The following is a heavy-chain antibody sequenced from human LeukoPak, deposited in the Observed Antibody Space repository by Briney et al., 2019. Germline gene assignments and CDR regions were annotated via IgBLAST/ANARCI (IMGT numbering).Heavy chain of an antibody. Sequence: GGSLRLSCAASAFTFSNYAMHWVRQAPGKGLEWVAVISYDGSNKYYADSVKGRFTISRDNSKNTLYLQMNSLRAEDTAVYYCAKDVGSVVVISLDYWGQGTLVTVSS. D-gene: IGHD3-22*01. J-gene: IGHJ4*02. CDR2: ISYDGSNK. CDR3: AKDVGSVVVISLDY. V-gene: IGHV3-30*04. CDR1: AFTFSNYA.